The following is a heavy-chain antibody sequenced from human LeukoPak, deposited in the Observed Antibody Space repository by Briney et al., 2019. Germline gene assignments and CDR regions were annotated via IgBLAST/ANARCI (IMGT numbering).Heavy chain of an antibody. J-gene: IGHJ4*02. CDR1: GYTLTELS. CDR2: FDPEDGET. Sequence: GASVKVSCKVSGYTLTELSMHWVRQAPGKGLEWMGGFDPEDGETIYAQKFQGRVTMTEDTSTDTDYMELSSLRSEDTAVYYCATAGPYCTNGVCYIAHLDYWGQGTLVTVSS. V-gene: IGHV1-24*01. D-gene: IGHD2-8*01. CDR3: ATAGPYCTNGVCYIAHLDY.